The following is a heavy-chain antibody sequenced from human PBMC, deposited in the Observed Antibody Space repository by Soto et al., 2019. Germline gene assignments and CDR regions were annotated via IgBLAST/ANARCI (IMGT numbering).Heavy chain of an antibody. D-gene: IGHD2-2*02. CDR3: ARGPRYCSSTSCYNYGMDV. V-gene: IGHV3-53*02. Sequence: EVQLVETGGGLIQPGGSLRLSCAASGFTVSSNYMSWVRQAPGKGLEWVSVIYSGGSTYYADSVKGRFTISRDNSKNTLYLQMNSLRAEVTAVYYCARGPRYCSSTSCYNYGMDVWGQGTTVTVSS. CDR2: IYSGGST. CDR1: GFTVSSNY. J-gene: IGHJ6*02.